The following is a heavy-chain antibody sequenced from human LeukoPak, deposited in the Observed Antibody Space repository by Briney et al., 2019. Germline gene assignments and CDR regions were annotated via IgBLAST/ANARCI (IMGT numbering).Heavy chain of an antibody. Sequence: PGGSLRLSCAASGNYLMHWVRQAPGKGLVWVSHINSDGSWTSYADPVKGRFTISKDNAKNTVYLQMNSLRAEDTAVYYCVSFYETYWGRGTLVTVSS. V-gene: IGHV3-74*01. J-gene: IGHJ4*02. D-gene: IGHD2/OR15-2a*01. CDR2: INSDGSWT. CDR1: GNYL. CDR3: VSFYETY.